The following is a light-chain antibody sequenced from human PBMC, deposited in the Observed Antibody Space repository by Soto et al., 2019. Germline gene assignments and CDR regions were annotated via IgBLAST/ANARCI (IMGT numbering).Light chain of an antibody. CDR1: QNINSH. V-gene: IGKV1-39*01. J-gene: IGKJ2*01. CDR2: AAS. CDR3: QQSHITTLFT. Sequence: DIQMTQSPSSLSASIADRVTMTCRASQNINSHLNWYQQKPGKAPKVLIYAASRLQSGVPSRFSGSGSGIEFTLTISSLEPEDFATYYCQQSHITTLFTFGKGTKLEIK.